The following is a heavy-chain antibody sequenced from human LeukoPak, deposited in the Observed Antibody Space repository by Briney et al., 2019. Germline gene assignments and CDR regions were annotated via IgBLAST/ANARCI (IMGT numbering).Heavy chain of an antibody. CDR2: ISYDGSNK. CDR1: GFTFSTYG. J-gene: IGHJ4*02. CDR3: ANYGGSYEFDH. V-gene: IGHV3-30*18. D-gene: IGHD1-26*01. Sequence: GGSLRLSCAASGFTFSTYGMHWVRQAPGKGLEWVALISYDGSNKYYADSVKGRFTISRDNSKNTLYLQMNSLRVEDTAVYYCANYGGSYEFDHWGQGTLVTVSS.